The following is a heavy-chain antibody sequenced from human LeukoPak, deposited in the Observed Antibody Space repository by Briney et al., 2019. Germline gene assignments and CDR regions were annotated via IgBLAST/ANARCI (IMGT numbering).Heavy chain of an antibody. CDR2: IYHSGSA. D-gene: IGHD4-17*01. J-gene: IGHJ4*02. CDR1: GWSLSRGGYY. V-gene: IGHV4-31*03. Sequence: SETLSLTCSVFGWSLSRGGYYWNWIRQQPGQGLEWLGYIYHSGSARYNPSFKSRLNMSVDMSRNQFSLNPSSVTAADTAVYYCARGGDYGDYFVYWGQGTLVSVSS. CDR3: ARGGDYGDYFVY.